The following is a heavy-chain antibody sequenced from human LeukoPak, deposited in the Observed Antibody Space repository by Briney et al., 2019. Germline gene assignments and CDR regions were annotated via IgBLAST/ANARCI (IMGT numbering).Heavy chain of an antibody. J-gene: IGHJ1*01. CDR1: GFTFSSYE. Sequence: GGSLRLSCAASGFTFSSYEMNWVRQAPGKGLEWVSYISSSGNTIYYADSVKGRFTTSRDNANNSLYLQMNSLRAEDTAVYYCARKNYDNSGYFHHWGQGTLVTVSS. CDR3: ARKNYDNSGYFHH. V-gene: IGHV3-48*03. CDR2: ISSSGNTI. D-gene: IGHD3-22*01.